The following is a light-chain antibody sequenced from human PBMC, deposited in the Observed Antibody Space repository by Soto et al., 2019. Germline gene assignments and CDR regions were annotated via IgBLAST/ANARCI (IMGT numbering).Light chain of an antibody. CDR2: DNY. J-gene: IGLJ3*02. Sequence: QSVLTQPPSVSAAPGQNVTISCSGSSSDIGHDYVSWYQQVPGTAPKLLIYDNYERPSRIPDRFSGSKSGTSATLGIAGLQTGDEADYYCGTWDSSLSALVFGGGTKVTVL. CDR3: GTWDSSLSALV. CDR1: SSDIGHDY. V-gene: IGLV1-51*01.